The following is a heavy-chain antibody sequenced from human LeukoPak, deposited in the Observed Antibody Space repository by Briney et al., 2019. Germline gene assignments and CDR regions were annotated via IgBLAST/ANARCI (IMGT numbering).Heavy chain of an antibody. Sequence: PGGSLRLSCVVSGLTLPYGMSWVRQAPGKGLEWVSSISTSAGNSGGNTHYADSVKGRFTISRDNSKNTVILQMNSLRVEDTAVYYCTKALYDTSGGGYWGQGTLVTVSS. V-gene: IGHV3-23*01. J-gene: IGHJ4*02. D-gene: IGHD3-22*01. CDR3: TKALYDTSGGGY. CDR1: GLTLPYG. CDR2: ISTSAGNSGGNT.